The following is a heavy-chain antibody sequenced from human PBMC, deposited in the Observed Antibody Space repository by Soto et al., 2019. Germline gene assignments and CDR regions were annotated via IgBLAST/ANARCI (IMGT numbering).Heavy chain of an antibody. Sequence: XSVKVSCKASGYTFTSYYMHWVRQAPGQGLEWMGIINPSGGSTSYAQKFQGRVTMTRDTSTSTVYMELSSLRSEDTAVYYCARERAGLRFEYGMDVWGQGPTVTVSS. CDR3: ARERAGLRFEYGMDV. CDR2: INPSGGST. V-gene: IGHV1-46*01. CDR1: GYTFTSYY. J-gene: IGHJ6*02. D-gene: IGHD3-3*01.